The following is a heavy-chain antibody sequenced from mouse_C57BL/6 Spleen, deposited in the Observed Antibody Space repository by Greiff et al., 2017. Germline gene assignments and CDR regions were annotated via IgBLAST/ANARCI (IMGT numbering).Heavy chain of an antibody. V-gene: IGHV1-55*01. J-gene: IGHJ3*01. CDR2: IYPGSGST. D-gene: IGHD3-2*02. CDR1: GYTFTSYW. Sequence: QVQLQQPGAELVKPGASVKMSCKASGYTFTSYWITWVKQRPGQGLEWIGDIYPGSGSTNYNEKFKSKATFTADTSSNTAYMQLSSLTTEDSAIYYCAREELRLRFAYWGQGTLVTVSA. CDR3: AREELRLRFAY.